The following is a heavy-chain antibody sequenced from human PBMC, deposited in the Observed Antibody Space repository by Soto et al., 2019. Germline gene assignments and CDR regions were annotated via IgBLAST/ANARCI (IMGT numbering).Heavy chain of an antibody. CDR3: ARDRYMVRGVIIRPIFDY. D-gene: IGHD3-10*01. Sequence: ASVKVSCKASGYTFTSYGISWVRQAPGPGLEWMGWISAYNGNTNYAQKLQGRVTMTTDTSTSTAYMELRSLRSDDTAVYYCARDRYMVRGVIIRPIFDYWGQGTLVTVSS. J-gene: IGHJ4*02. CDR2: ISAYNGNT. CDR1: GYTFTSYG. V-gene: IGHV1-18*04.